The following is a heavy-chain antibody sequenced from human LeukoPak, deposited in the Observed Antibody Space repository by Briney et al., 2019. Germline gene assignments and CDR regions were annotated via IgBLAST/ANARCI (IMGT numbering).Heavy chain of an antibody. Sequence: SVKVSCKASGGTFSSYAISWVRQAPGQGLEWMGRIIPILGIANYAQKFQGRVTITADKSTSTAYMELSSLRSEDTAVYYCARALSTISCDYWGQGTLVTVSS. CDR2: IIPILGIA. CDR3: ARALSTISCDY. J-gene: IGHJ4*02. V-gene: IGHV1-69*04. D-gene: IGHD3-9*01. CDR1: GGTFSSYA.